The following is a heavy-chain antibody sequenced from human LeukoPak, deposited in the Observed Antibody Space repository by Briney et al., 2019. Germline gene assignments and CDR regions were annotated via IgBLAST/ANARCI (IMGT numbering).Heavy chain of an antibody. Sequence: ASVKVSCKASGYTFTSYGISWVRQAPGQGLEWMGWISAYNGNTNYAQKLQGRVTMTTDTSTSTAYMELRSLRSEDTAVYYCARDCTIFPYFGGLTYGMDVWGQGTTVTVSS. CDR3: ARDCTIFPYFGGLTYGMDV. CDR1: GYTFTSYG. J-gene: IGHJ6*02. D-gene: IGHD3-10*02. CDR2: ISAYNGNT. V-gene: IGHV1-18*01.